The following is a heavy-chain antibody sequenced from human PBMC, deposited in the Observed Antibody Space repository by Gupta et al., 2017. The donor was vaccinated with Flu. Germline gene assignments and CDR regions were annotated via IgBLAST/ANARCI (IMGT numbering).Heavy chain of an antibody. D-gene: IGHD2/OR15-2a*01. J-gene: IGHJ4*02. V-gene: IGHV4-39*01. Sequence: QLQLQESGPGLVKPSETLSLICTVSGGSISATSYYWGWIRQSPGKGLEWIGNVGYSGNTFYNPSLKSRVTISVDTSKNQFSLKLSSVTAADTAVYYCARRITYGKTFDYWGQGSLVTVSS. CDR3: ARRITYGKTFDY. CDR1: GGSISATSYY. CDR2: VGYSGNT.